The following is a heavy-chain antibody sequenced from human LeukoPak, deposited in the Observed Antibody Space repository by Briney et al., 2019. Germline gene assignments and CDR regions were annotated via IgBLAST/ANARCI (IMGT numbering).Heavy chain of an antibody. Sequence: GGSLRLSCAASGFTFSSYWMHWVRQAPGKGLDWVAVISYDGSNEYYADSVKGRFTISRDNSKNTLYLQMSSLRAEDTAVYHCAKEFNRGLPDYWGQGTLVTVPS. J-gene: IGHJ4*02. V-gene: IGHV3-30*18. CDR2: ISYDGSNE. D-gene: IGHD2-21*01. CDR3: AKEFNRGLPDY. CDR1: GFTFSSYW.